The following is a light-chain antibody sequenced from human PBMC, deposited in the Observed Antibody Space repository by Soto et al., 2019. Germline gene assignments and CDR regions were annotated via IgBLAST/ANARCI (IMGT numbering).Light chain of an antibody. CDR1: QSISTK. CDR3: HLYNNRRPT. V-gene: IGKV3-15*01. Sequence: EIVVTQSPATLSVSPGERATLSCRASQSISTKLAWSQQRPGQAPRLLIYDASTSLTDIPARFSGSGSGTDFTLTISSLQSEECAVYYCHLYNNRRPTFGGGTKVEIK. CDR2: DAS. J-gene: IGKJ4*01.